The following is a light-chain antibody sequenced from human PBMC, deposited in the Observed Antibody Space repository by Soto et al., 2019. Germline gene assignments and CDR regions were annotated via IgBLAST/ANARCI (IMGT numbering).Light chain of an antibody. CDR1: SSDVGGYNF. CDR2: EVS. J-gene: IGLJ2*01. CDR3: SSYTTSVTRVV. V-gene: IGLV2-14*01. Sequence: QSVLTQPASVSGSPGQSITISCTGTSSDVGGYNFVSWYQQHPGKAPKLMIYEVSNRPSGVSNRFSGSKSGNTASLTISGVQGEDEAAYYCSSYTTSVTRVVFGGGTKLTVL.